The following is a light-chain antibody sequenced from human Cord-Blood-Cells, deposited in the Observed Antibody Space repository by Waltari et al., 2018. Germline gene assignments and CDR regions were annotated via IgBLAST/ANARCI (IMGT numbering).Light chain of an antibody. V-gene: IGLV1-40*01. CDR1: SSNIGAGYA. J-gene: IGLJ3*02. CDR2: GNS. Sequence: QSVLTQPPSVSGAPGQRVTISCTGSSSNIGAGYAVHWYQQLPGTAPKLLIYGNSNRPSGVPDRFSGSKSGTSASLAITGLQAEDEADYYCQSYDSSLSGWVFGGWTKLTVL. CDR3: QSYDSSLSGWV.